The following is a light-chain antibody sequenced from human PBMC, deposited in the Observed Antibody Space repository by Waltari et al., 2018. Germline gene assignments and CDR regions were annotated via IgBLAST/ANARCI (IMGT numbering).Light chain of an antibody. CDR1: QSVSSY. CDR2: DAS. J-gene: IGKJ1*01. CDR3: QQRSNWRWT. V-gene: IGKV3-11*01. Sequence: EIVLTQSPATLSLSPGERATLSCRASQSVSSYLACYQQKPGQAPRLLIYDASNRSTGIPARFSGSGSGTDFTLTISSLEPEDFAVYYCQQRSNWRWTFGQGTKVEIK.